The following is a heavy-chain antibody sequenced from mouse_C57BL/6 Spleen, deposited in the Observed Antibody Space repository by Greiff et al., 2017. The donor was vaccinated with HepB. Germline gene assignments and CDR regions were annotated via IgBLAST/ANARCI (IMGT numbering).Heavy chain of an antibody. D-gene: IGHD2-3*01. CDR2: IYPGDGET. CDR1: GYAFSSYW. CDR3: ARWLLPDYAMDY. J-gene: IGHJ4*01. Sequence: QVQLQQSGAELVKPGASVKISCKASGYAFSSYWMNWVKQRPGKGLEWIGQIYPGDGETNYNGKFKGKATLTADKSSSTAYMQLSSLTSEDSAVYFCARWLLPDYAMDYWGQGTSVTVSS. V-gene: IGHV1-80*01.